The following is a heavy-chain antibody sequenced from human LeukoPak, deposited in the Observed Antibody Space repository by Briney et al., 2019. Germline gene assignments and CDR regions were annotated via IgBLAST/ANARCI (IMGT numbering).Heavy chain of an antibody. CDR1: GATFSSYA. V-gene: IGHV1-69*13. Sequence: ASVKVSCKASGATFSSYAISWVRQAPGQGLEWMGGIIPIFGTANYAQKFQGRVTITADESTSTAYMELSSLRSEDTAVYYCARAVAATTLTRVYFDYWGQGTLVTVSS. J-gene: IGHJ4*02. CDR2: IIPIFGTA. CDR3: ARAVAATTLTRVYFDY. D-gene: IGHD2-15*01.